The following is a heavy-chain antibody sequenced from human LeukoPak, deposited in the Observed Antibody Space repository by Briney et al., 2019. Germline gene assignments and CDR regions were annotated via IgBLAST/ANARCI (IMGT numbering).Heavy chain of an antibody. J-gene: IGHJ6*02. D-gene: IGHD2-2*01. CDR3: ATPYCSSTSCYAGAGMDV. CDR1: GFTFSSYG. CDR2: ISYDGSNK. Sequence: PGGSLRLSCAASGFTFSSYGMHWVRQAPGKGLEWVAVISYDGSNKYYADSVKGRFTISRDNSKNTLYLQMNSLRAEDTAVYYCATPYCSSTSCYAGAGMDVWGQGTTVTVSS. V-gene: IGHV3-30*03.